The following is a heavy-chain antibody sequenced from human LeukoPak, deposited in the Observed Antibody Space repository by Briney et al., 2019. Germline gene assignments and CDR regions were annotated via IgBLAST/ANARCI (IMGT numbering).Heavy chain of an antibody. D-gene: IGHD6-13*01. J-gene: IGHJ4*02. CDR1: GGSISGYY. CDR2: IYYSGST. Sequence: PSETLSLTCTVSGGSISGYYWSWVRQPPGKGLEWIGYIYYSGSTNYNPSFKSRVTISVDTSKNQFSLKLSSVTAADTAVYYCARFNSWFYFDYWGQGTLVTVSS. V-gene: IGHV4-59*08. CDR3: ARFNSWFYFDY.